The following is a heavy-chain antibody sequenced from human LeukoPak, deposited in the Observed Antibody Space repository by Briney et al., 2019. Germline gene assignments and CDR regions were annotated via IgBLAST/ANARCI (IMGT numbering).Heavy chain of an antibody. CDR2: ILVGGDCT. V-gene: IGHV3-23*01. Sequence: GGSLRLSCAASGFTFSSCPMAWVRQVPGKGLEWVSAILVGGDCTYYADSVKGRFTISRDNSKNTVYLQMNSLRAEDTAVYYCARDSDTETGWYYYGMDVWGQGTTVTVS. D-gene: IGHD2-8*02. CDR1: GFTFSSCP. J-gene: IGHJ6*02. CDR3: ARDSDTETGWYYYGMDV.